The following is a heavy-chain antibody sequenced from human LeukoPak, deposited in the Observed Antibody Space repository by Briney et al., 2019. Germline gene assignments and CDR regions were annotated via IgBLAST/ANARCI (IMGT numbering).Heavy chain of an antibody. CDR2: ISYDGSNK. CDR3: ARDPSYYDFWSGYQNWFDP. J-gene: IGHJ5*02. CDR1: GFTFSSYG. Sequence: GRSLRLSCAASGFTFSSYGMHWVRQAPGKGLEWVAVISYDGSNKYYADSVKGRFTISRDNSENTLYLQMNSLRAEDTAVYYCARDPSYYDFWSGYQNWFDPWGQGTLVTVSS. V-gene: IGHV3-30*03. D-gene: IGHD3-3*01.